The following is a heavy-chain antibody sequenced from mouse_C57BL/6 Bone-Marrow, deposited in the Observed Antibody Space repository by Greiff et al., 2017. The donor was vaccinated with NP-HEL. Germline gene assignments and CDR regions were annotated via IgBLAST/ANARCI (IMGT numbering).Heavy chain of an antibody. CDR2: IHPNSGST. V-gene: IGHV1-64*01. D-gene: IGHD1-2*01. CDR1: GYTFTSYW. CDR3: ARGVLRPSWFAY. J-gene: IGHJ3*01. Sequence: QVQLQQSGAELVKPGASVKLSCTASGYTFTSYWMPWVKQRPGQGLEWIGMIHPNSGSTNYNEKFKSKATLTVDKSSSTAYMQLSSLTSEDSAVYYCARGVLRPSWFAYWGQGTLVTVSA.